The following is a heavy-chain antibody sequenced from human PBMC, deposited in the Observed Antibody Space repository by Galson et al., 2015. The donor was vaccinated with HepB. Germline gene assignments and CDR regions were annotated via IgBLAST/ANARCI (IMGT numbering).Heavy chain of an antibody. CDR3: ARRKRGSGWYVPAGYYYYGMDV. D-gene: IGHD6-19*01. V-gene: IGHV7-4-1*02. J-gene: IGHJ6*02. Sequence: CKASGYTFTSYAMNWVRQAPGQGLEWMGWINTNTGNPTYAQGFTGRFVFSLDTSVSTAYLQISSLKAEDTAVYYCARRKRGSGWYVPAGYYYYGMDVWGQGTTVTVSS. CDR2: INTNTGNP. CDR1: GYTFTSYA.